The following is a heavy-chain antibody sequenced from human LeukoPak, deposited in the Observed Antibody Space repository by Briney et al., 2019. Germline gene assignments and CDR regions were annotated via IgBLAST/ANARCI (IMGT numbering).Heavy chain of an antibody. D-gene: IGHD4-17*01. Sequence: GGSLRLSCAASGFTFSSYSMNWVRQAPGKGLEWVSSISSSSSYIYYADSVKGGFTISRDNAKNSLYLKMNSVRAEDTAVYYCARGTTVTPYYYYGMDVWGQGTTVTVSS. CDR3: ARGTTVTPYYYYGMDV. J-gene: IGHJ6*02. CDR1: GFTFSSYS. V-gene: IGHV3-21*01. CDR2: ISSSSSYI.